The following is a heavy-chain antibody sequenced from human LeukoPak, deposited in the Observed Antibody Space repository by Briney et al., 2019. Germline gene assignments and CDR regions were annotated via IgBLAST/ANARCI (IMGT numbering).Heavy chain of an antibody. V-gene: IGHV4-59*01. CDR2: IYYSGSN. D-gene: IGHD4-17*01. CDR3: ARDLGATVTTNGYYMDV. J-gene: IGHJ6*03. CDR1: GGSLSSYY. Sequence: SETLSLTCTVSGGSLSSYYWSWIRQPPGKGLEWIGYIYYSGSNNYNPSLKSRVTISVDTSKNQFSLKLSSVTAADTAVYYCARDLGATVTTNGYYMDVWGKGTTVTVSS.